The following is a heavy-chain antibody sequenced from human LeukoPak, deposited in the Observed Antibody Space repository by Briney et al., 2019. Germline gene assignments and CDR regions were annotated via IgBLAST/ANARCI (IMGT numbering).Heavy chain of an antibody. V-gene: IGHV3-23*01. CDR3: AKGDVLPSYPTFDY. CDR2: IGANGAT. CDR1: GFTFNDYA. Sequence: GGSLRLSCVTSGFTFNDYAMNWVRQAPGKGLEWVSAIGANGATFYKDSVEGRFTISRDRANNAVYLQMNGLRAEDTAVYYCAKGDVLPSYPTFDYWGQGTLVTVSS. J-gene: IGHJ4*02. D-gene: IGHD3-9*01.